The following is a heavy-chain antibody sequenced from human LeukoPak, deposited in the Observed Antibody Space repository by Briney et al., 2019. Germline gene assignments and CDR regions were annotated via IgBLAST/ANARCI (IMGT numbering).Heavy chain of an antibody. Sequence: GASVKVSCKASGYTFTSYGISWVRQAPGQGLEWMGRIIPILGIANYAQKFQGRVTITADKSTSTAYMELSSLRSEDTAVYYCARVLVPAAIWDYYYYGMDVWGQGTTVTVSS. V-gene: IGHV1-69*04. J-gene: IGHJ6*02. D-gene: IGHD2-2*02. CDR2: IIPILGIA. CDR3: ARVLVPAAIWDYYYYGMDV. CDR1: GYTFTSYG.